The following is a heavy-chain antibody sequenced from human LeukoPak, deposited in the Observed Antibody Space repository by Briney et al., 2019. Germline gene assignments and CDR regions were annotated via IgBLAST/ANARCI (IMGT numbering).Heavy chain of an antibody. CDR2: IYYSGST. CDR3: ARTGGSGSGHFDY. CDR1: GGSISSYY. V-gene: IGHV4-59*01. D-gene: IGHD3-10*01. J-gene: IGHJ4*02. Sequence: TETLSLTCTVSGGSISSYYWSWIRQPPGKGLEWIGYIYYSGSTNYNPSLKSRVTISVDTSKNQFSLKLSSVTAADTAVYYCARTGGSGSGHFDYWGQGTLVTVSS.